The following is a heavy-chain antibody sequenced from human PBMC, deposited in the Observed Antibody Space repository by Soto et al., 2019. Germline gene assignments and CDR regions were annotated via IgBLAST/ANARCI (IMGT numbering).Heavy chain of an antibody. CDR1: GGTFSSYA. J-gene: IGHJ6*02. CDR2: IIPIFGTA. Sequence: QVQLVQSGAEVKKPGSSVKVSCKASGGTFSSYAISWVRQAPGQGLEWMGGIIPIFGTANYAQKFQGRVTITADESTSTAYMELRSLGSEDTAVYYCARGALGYCSSTSCDTHYYYYGMDVWGQGTTVTVSS. D-gene: IGHD2-2*02. V-gene: IGHV1-69*01. CDR3: ARGALGYCSSTSCDTHYYYYGMDV.